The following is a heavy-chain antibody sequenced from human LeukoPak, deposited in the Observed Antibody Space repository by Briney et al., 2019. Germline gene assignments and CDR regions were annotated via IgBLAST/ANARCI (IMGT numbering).Heavy chain of an antibody. CDR1: GYSISSGHY. CDR3: ARLRVTYYYDRSAYDGFDF. V-gene: IGHV4-34*01. CDR2: INRSGNT. Sequence: SETLSLTCAVSGYSISSGHYWSWIRQPPGKGLEWIGEINRSGNTNYNPSLKSRVTTSVDTSKNQFSLKLSSVTAADTAVYYCARLRVTYYYDRSAYDGFDFWGQGTMVTVSS. D-gene: IGHD3-22*01. J-gene: IGHJ3*01.